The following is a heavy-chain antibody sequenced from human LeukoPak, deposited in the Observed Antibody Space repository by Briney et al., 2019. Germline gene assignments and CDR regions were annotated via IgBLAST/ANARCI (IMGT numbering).Heavy chain of an antibody. V-gene: IGHV3-7*04. D-gene: IGHD2-15*01. CDR1: GFTFSTYW. J-gene: IGHJ4*02. CDR3: ARLYCSGATCYANLDY. CDR2: IKQDGSQT. Sequence: GGSLRLSCAASGFTFSTYWMSWVRQAPGKGLEWVANIKQDGSQTYYVDSVRGRFTISRDNAKNSLYLQMNSLTAEDTAVYYCARLYCSGATCYANLDYRGEGNLGAVSS.